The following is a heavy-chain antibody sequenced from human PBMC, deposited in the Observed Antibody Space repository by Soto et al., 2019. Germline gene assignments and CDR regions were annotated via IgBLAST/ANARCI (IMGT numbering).Heavy chain of an antibody. J-gene: IGHJ4*02. CDR1: GFTFSSSA. V-gene: IGHV3-23*01. D-gene: IGHD3-16*01. CDR3: AKDSHWGILSPTHVY. Sequence: VHLSESGGGLVQPGGSLRLSCAASGFTFSSSAMSWVRQAPGKGLEWVATFRERGGTTHYAASVKGRFTISRDASKIMLNLQINSLTAEDTAIYYCAKDSHWGILSPTHVYCGQGTRVTVSS. CDR2: FRERGGTT.